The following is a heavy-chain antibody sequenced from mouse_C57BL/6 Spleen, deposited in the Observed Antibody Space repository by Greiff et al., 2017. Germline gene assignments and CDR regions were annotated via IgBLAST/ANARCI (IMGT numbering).Heavy chain of an antibody. CDR1: GFTFSDYG. V-gene: IGHV5-17*01. CDR3: ARGYYGSSYVFAY. J-gene: IGHJ3*01. CDR2: ISSGSSTI. Sequence: EVKVEESGGGLVKPGGSLKLSCAASGFTFSDYGMHWVRQAPEKGLEWVAYISSGSSTIYYADTVKGRFTISRDNAKNTLFLQMTSLRSEDTAMYYCARGYYGSSYVFAYWGQGTLVTVSA. D-gene: IGHD1-1*01.